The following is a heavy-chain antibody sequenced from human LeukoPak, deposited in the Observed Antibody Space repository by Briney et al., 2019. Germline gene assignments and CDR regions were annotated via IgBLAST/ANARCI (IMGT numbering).Heavy chain of an antibody. CDR1: GFTFSNYG. Sequence: GGSLRLSCAASGFTFSNYGMHWVRQAPGKGLEWVAIIWYDGSNKYYIDSVKGRFTISRDNSKNTFYLQMNSLRVDDTAIYYCAKEGIYLKSSLEDWGQGTPVTVSS. CDR2: IWYDGSNK. CDR3: AKEGIYLKSSLED. J-gene: IGHJ4*02. V-gene: IGHV3-33*06. D-gene: IGHD2/OR15-2a*01.